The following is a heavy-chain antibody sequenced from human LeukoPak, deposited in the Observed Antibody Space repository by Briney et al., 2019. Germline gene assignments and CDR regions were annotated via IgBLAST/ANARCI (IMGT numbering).Heavy chain of an antibody. CDR3: ARGPTQYNSGWYPGVRENWFDP. D-gene: IGHD6-19*01. Sequence: PGGSLRLSCAASGFTVSSNYMSWVRQAPGKGLEWVSVIYSGGSTYYADSVKGRFTISRDNSKNTLYLQMNSLRAEDTAVYYCARGPTQYNSGWYPGVRENWFDPWGQGTLVTVSS. V-gene: IGHV3-66*01. CDR1: GFTVSSNY. J-gene: IGHJ5*02. CDR2: IYSGGST.